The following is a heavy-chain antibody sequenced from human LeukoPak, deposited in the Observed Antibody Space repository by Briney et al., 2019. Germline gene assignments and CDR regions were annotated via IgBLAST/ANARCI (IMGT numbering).Heavy chain of an antibody. CDR2: IYYSGST. V-gene: IGHV4-31*03. Sequence: SETLSLTCTVSGDSISSGGYYWSWLRQHPGTGLEWIGYIYYSGSTYYNPSLKSRVTISVDTSKNQFSLKLSSVTAADTAVYYCARHSSSWSDPANWFDPWGQGTLVTVSS. CDR3: ARHSSSWSDPANWFDP. CDR1: GDSISSGGYY. J-gene: IGHJ5*02. D-gene: IGHD6-13*01.